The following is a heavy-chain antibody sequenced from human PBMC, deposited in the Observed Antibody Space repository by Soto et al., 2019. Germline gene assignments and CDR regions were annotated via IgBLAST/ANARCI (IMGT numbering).Heavy chain of an antibody. J-gene: IGHJ4*02. D-gene: IGHD3-9*01. CDR3: ARSRADGRYAFDY. Sequence: GGSLRLSCAASGFTFSSYSMNWVRQAPGKGLEWVSYVSSSSSTIYYTDSVKGRFTISRDNANNSLYLQMNSLRDEDTAIYYCARSRADGRYAFDYWGRGTLVTVSS. CDR1: GFTFSSYS. CDR2: VSSSSSTI. V-gene: IGHV3-48*02.